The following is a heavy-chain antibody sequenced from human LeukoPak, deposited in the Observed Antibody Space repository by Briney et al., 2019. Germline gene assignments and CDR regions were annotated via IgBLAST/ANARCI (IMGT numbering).Heavy chain of an antibody. D-gene: IGHD3-16*01. V-gene: IGHV1-18*01. CDR2: ISAYNGNT. Sequence: ASVKVSCKASGYTFTSYGISWVRQAPGQGLEWMGWISAYNGNTNYAQKFQGRVTMTRDTSISTAYMELSRLRSDDTAVYYCARVRYRLAETYIDYWGQGTLVTVSS. CDR3: ARVRYRLAETYIDY. CDR1: GYTFTSYG. J-gene: IGHJ4*02.